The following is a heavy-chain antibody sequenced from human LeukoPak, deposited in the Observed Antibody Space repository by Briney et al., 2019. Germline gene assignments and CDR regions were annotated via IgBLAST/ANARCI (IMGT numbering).Heavy chain of an antibody. V-gene: IGHV3-23*01. CDR3: AKDVRYSYGYDYFDY. J-gene: IGHJ4*02. CDR1: GFTFSSYA. Sequence: GGSLRLSCAASGFTFSSYAMSWVRQAPGKGLEWVSAISGSGGSTYYADSVKGRFTISRDNSKNTLYLQMNSLRAEDTAVYYCAKDVRYSYGYDYFDYWGQGTLVTVSS. D-gene: IGHD5-18*01. CDR2: ISGSGGST.